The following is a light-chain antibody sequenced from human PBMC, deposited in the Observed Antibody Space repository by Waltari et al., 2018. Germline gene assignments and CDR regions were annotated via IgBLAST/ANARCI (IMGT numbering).Light chain of an antibody. V-gene: IGLV1-47*01. Sequence: QSVLTQPPSASGAPGPWVTIYCSGSTSTIGNHYVYWYQKLPGTAPKLLVSMNDRRPSGVPDRYSGSKSGTSASLAISGLRSEDEADYYCASWDGALTGVVFGGGTRLTVL. CDR3: ASWDGALTGVV. CDR1: TSTIGNHY. CDR2: MND. J-gene: IGLJ2*01.